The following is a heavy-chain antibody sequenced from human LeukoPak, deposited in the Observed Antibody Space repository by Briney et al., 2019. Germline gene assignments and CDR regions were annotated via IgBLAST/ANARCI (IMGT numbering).Heavy chain of an antibody. D-gene: IGHD6-19*01. CDR3: ARGGSGWYVAIDY. V-gene: IGHV4-39*07. CDR1: GGSISSSSYY. Sequence: SETLSLTCTVSGGSISSSSYYWGWIRQPPGKGLEWIGSIYYSGSTYYNPSLKSRVTISVDTSKNQFSLKLNSVTAADTAVYYCARGGSGWYVAIDYWGQGTLVTVSS. J-gene: IGHJ4*02. CDR2: IYYSGST.